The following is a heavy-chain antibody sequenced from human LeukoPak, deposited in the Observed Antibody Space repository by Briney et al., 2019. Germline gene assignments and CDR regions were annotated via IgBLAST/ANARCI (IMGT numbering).Heavy chain of an antibody. J-gene: IGHJ1*01. CDR2: ISYDGSNK. CDR1: GFTFSSYA. Sequence: PGRSLRLSCAASGFTFSSYAMHWVRQAPGKGLEWVAVISYDGSNKYYADSVKGRFTISRDNSKSTLYLQMNSLRAEDTAVYYCARDRARDIAVAGTGYFQHWGQGTPVTVSS. V-gene: IGHV3-30-3*01. D-gene: IGHD6-19*01. CDR3: ARDRARDIAVAGTGYFQH.